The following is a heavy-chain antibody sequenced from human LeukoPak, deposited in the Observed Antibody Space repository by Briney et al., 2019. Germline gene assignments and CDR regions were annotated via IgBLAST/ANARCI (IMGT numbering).Heavy chain of an antibody. CDR2: IYYSGST. V-gene: IGHV4-59*12. CDR3: AREGPMFDSGSYSKSLGY. Sequence: SETLSLTCTVSGGFLSDYYWSWIRQPPGKGLEWIGYIYYSGSTNYNPSLKSRVTISVDTSKNQFSLKVNSVTAADTAVYYCAREGPMFDSGSYSKSLGYWGQGILVTVSS. D-gene: IGHD3-10*01. J-gene: IGHJ4*02. CDR1: GGFLSDYY.